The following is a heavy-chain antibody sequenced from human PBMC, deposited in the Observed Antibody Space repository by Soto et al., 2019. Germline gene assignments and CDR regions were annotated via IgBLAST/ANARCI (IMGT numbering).Heavy chain of an antibody. CDR3: ARETGVVVIVKGEFEF. Sequence: ASVKVACKASGYTLSRYSISWVRQAPGQGLEWMGWISGDSGKAHYSQKFQDRVTITADTSTNTVHMEMRSLRSDDTAVYYCARETGVVVIVKGEFEFWGQGTLVTVSS. D-gene: IGHD3-3*01. V-gene: IGHV1-18*04. CDR2: ISGDSGKA. J-gene: IGHJ4*02. CDR1: GYTLSRYS.